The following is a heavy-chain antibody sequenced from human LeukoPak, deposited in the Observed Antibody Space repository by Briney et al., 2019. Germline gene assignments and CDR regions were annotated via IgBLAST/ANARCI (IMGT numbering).Heavy chain of an antibody. Sequence: TSETLSLTCTVSGYSISSGYYWGWIRQPPGKGLEWIGSIYHSGSTYYNPSLKSRVTISVDTSKNQFSLKLSSVTAADTAVYYCARDDTDALYYYYMDVWGKGTTVTVSS. CDR3: ARDDTDALYYYYMDV. D-gene: IGHD3-16*01. CDR1: GYSISSGYY. CDR2: IYHSGST. J-gene: IGHJ6*03. V-gene: IGHV4-38-2*02.